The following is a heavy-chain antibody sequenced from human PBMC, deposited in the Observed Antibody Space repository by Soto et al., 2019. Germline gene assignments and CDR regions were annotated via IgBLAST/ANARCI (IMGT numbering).Heavy chain of an antibody. J-gene: IGHJ4*02. CDR3: ARSPGRDGYNHFDY. CDR2: ISSSSDYI. Sequence: GSLRLSCAASEFTFSIYSMNWVRQAPGKGLEWISSISSSSDYIYYADSVKGRFTISRDNAKNSLYLQLNSLRAEDTAVFYCARSPGRDGYNHFDYWGQGTLVTVSS. V-gene: IGHV3-21*01. CDR1: EFTFSIYS. D-gene: IGHD5-12*01.